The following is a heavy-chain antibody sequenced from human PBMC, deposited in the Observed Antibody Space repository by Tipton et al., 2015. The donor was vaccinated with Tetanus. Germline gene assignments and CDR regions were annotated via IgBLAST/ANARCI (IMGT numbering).Heavy chain of an antibody. D-gene: IGHD2-15*01. CDR1: GGSISSYY. CDR2: IYYSGST. CDR3: ARYGKGYCSGGDCYSDGFDI. Sequence: GLVKPSETLSLTCSVSGGSISSYYWSWIRQPPGKGLEWIGYIYYSGSTNYNPSLKSRVTISVDTSRNQFSLRLTSVTAADTALYYCARYGKGYCSGGDCYSDGFDIWGQGTMVTVSS. J-gene: IGHJ3*02. V-gene: IGHV4-59*01.